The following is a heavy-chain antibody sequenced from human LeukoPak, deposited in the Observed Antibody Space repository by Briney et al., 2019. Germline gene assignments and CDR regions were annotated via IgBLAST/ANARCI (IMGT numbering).Heavy chain of an antibody. CDR3: ATLWGSTMIVEGGDY. CDR2: INPSGGST. D-gene: IGHD3-22*01. J-gene: IGHJ4*02. V-gene: IGHV1-46*01. Sequence: ASVKVSCKASGYTFTSYYMHWVRQAPGQGLEWMGIINPSGGSTSYAQKFQGRVTMTRDTSTSTVYMELSSLRSEDTAVYYCATLWGSTMIVEGGDYWGQGTLVTVSS. CDR1: GYTFTSYY.